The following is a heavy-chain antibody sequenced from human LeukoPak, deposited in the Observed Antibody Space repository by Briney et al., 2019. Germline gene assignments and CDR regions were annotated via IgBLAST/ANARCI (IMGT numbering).Heavy chain of an antibody. V-gene: IGHV3-49*03. CDR3: TRDPAGENI. Sequence: GGSLRLSCTASGFTFCDYAMSWFRQAPGKGLEWVGFIRSKAYGGTTEYAAAVKGRFTISRDDSKSIAYLQMNSLKTEDTAVYYCTRDPAGENIWGQGTMVTVSS. D-gene: IGHD3-16*01. CDR1: GFTFCDYA. J-gene: IGHJ3*02. CDR2: IRSKAYGGTT.